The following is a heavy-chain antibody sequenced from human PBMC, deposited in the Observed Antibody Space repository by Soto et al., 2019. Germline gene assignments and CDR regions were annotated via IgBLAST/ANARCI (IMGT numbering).Heavy chain of an antibody. Sequence: QVQLVESGGGVVQPGRSLRLSCAASGFTFSSYGMHWVRQAPDKGLEWVAVISYDGSNKYYADSVKGRFTIYRDNSKNTLYRQMNSLRAEDTAVYYCAKDRGYSGYRWGQGTLVTVSS. CDR2: ISYDGSNK. D-gene: IGHD5-12*01. J-gene: IGHJ4*02. CDR1: GFTFSSYG. V-gene: IGHV3-30*18. CDR3: AKDRGYSGYR.